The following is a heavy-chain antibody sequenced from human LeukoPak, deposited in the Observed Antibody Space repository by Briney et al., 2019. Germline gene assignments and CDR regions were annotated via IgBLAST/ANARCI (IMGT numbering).Heavy chain of an antibody. CDR3: AGMLDPIDSGPHYYYYYGMDV. J-gene: IGHJ6*02. Sequence: SETLSLTCTVSGGSISSYYWSWIRQPPGKGLEWIGYIYYSGSTNYNPSLKSRVTISVDTSKNQFSLKLSSVTAADTAVYYCAGMLDPIDSGPHYYYYYGMDVWGQGTTVTVSS. CDR1: GGSISSYY. D-gene: IGHD1-1*01. CDR2: IYYSGST. V-gene: IGHV4-59*01.